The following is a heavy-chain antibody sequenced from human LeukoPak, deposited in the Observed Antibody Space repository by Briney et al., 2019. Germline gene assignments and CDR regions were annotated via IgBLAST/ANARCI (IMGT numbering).Heavy chain of an antibody. CDR3: ANMRVPDY. J-gene: IGHJ4*02. CDR2: ISYDGSNK. D-gene: IGHD2-2*01. Sequence: GRSLRLSCAASGFTFSSYGMHWVRQAPGKGLEWVAVISYDGSNKYYADSVKGRFTISRDDSKNTLYLQMNSLRAEDTAVYYCANMRVPDYWGQGTLVTVSS. CDR1: GFTFSSYG. V-gene: IGHV3-30*18.